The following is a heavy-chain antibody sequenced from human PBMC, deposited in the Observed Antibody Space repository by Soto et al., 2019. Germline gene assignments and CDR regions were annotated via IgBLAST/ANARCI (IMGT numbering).Heavy chain of an antibody. CDR3: ARSGYDYIWGSYRSYFDY. D-gene: IGHD3-16*02. CDR1: GFTFSSYW. V-gene: IGHV3-7*01. J-gene: IGHJ4*02. Sequence: GGSLRLSCAASGFTFSSYWMSWVRQAPGKGLEWVANIKQDGSEKYYVDSVKGRFTISRDNAKNSLYLQMNSLRAEDTAVYYCARSGYDYIWGSYRSYFDYWGQGTLVTVSS. CDR2: IKQDGSEK.